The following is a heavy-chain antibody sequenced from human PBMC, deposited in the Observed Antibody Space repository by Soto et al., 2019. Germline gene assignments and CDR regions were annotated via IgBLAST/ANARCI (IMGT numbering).Heavy chain of an antibody. D-gene: IGHD3-10*01. CDR1: GGPFSTYA. CDR3: AKALTMASPNWFDP. J-gene: IGHJ5*02. CDR2: IIPRFGTA. V-gene: IGHV1-69*01. Sequence: QLVQSGAEVKKPGSSVKVSCKASGGPFSTYAISWVRQAPGQGREWMGGIIPRFGTATYAQRFLGRVTTSADDSTSTASMELPSLTSDDTAVYYCAKALTMASPNWFDPWGQGTQVTVSS.